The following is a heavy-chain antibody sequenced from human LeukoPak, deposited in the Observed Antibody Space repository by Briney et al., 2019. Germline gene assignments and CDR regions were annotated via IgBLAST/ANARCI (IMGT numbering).Heavy chain of an antibody. Sequence: PSETLSLTCTVSGGSISSYYWSWIRQPPGKGRECSGYIYYSGSTNYNPSLKRRVTISVHTSKNHFSLRLSSVTAADMAVYYCERDVYGMDVWGQGTTVTVSS. J-gene: IGHJ6*02. CDR3: ERDVYGMDV. V-gene: IGHV4-59*01. CDR1: GGSISSYY. CDR2: IYYSGST.